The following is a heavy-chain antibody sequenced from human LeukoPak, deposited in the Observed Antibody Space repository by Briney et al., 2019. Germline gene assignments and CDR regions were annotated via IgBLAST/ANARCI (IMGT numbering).Heavy chain of an antibody. CDR3: ARDEDTSALSEY. CDR1: GFSFGSNT. V-gene: IGHV3-23*01. Sequence: GGSLRLSCAGSGFSFGSNTMSWVRQAPGRGLEWVSAISNNGGRTDYAASVKGRFTISRDNSKSTLYLHMDSLRADDTAVYYCARDEDTSALSEYWGQGTLVTVSS. J-gene: IGHJ4*02. D-gene: IGHD2/OR15-2a*01. CDR2: ISNNGGRT.